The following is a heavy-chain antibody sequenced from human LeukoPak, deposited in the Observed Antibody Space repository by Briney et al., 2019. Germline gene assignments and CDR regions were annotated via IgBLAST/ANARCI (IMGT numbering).Heavy chain of an antibody. CDR2: INPNSGGT. D-gene: IGHD6-13*01. V-gene: IGHV1-2*02. CDR3: ARRLAAAGFDY. J-gene: IGHJ4*02. CDR1: GYTFTSYD. Sequence: ASVKVSCKASGYTFTSYDINWVRQAPGQGLEWMGWINPNSGGTNFAQKFQGRVTMTRDTSISTAYMELSRLRSDDTAVYYCARRLAAAGFDYWGQGTLVTVSS.